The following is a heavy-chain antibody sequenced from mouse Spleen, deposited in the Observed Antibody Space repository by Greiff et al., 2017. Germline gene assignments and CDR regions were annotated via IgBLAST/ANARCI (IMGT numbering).Heavy chain of an antibody. J-gene: IGHJ1*01. CDR2: IWRGGST. CDR3: AKDYYGSNWYFDV. V-gene: IGHV2-5-1*01. D-gene: IGHD1-1*01. CDR1: GFSLTSYG. Sequence: QVQLKESGPSLVQPSQSLSITCTVSGFSLTSYGVHWVRQSPGKGLEWLGVIWRGGSTDYNAAFMSRLSITKDNSKSQVFFKMNSLQADDTAIYYCAKDYYGSNWYFDVWGAGTTVTVSS.